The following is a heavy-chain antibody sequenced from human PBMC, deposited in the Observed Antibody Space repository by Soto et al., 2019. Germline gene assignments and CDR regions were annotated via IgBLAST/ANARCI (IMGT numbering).Heavy chain of an antibody. V-gene: IGHV4-61*01. CDR2: IYYSGST. CDR1: GGSSSSTSYY. J-gene: IGHJ5*02. D-gene: IGHD3-3*01. Sequence: SETLSLTCTVSGGSSSSTSYYWTWIRQPPGKGLEWIGYIYYSGSTNHNPSLKSRVTISVDTSKNQFSLKLSSVTAADTAVYYCARVNDFWTGYYSTNWFDPWGQGTLVTVSS. CDR3: ARVNDFWTGYYSTNWFDP.